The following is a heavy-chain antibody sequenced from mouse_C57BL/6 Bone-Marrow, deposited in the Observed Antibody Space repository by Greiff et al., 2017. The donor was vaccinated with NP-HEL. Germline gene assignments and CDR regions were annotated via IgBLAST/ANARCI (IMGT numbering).Heavy chain of an antibody. D-gene: IGHD2-4*01. Sequence: QVQLKQSGAELVKPGASVKLSCKASGYTFTSYWMHWVKQRPGQGLEWIGMIHPNSGSTNYNEKFKSKATLTVDKSSSTAYMQLSSLTSEDSAVYYCARQGLLRFLDYWGQGTTLTVSS. CDR2: IHPNSGST. CDR3: ARQGLLRFLDY. V-gene: IGHV1-64*01. J-gene: IGHJ2*01. CDR1: GYTFTSYW.